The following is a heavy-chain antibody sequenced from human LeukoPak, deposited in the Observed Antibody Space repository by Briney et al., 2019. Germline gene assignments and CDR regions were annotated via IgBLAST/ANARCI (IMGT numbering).Heavy chain of an antibody. Sequence: GESLKVSCKGSGYSFNSYWIGWVRQMPGKGLEWMGIIYPGDSDTRYSPSFQGQVTISADKSISTAYLQWSSLKASDTAMYCCASSSQRSYEWIWFDPWGQGTLVTVSS. J-gene: IGHJ5*02. CDR1: GYSFNSYW. CDR2: IYPGDSDT. D-gene: IGHD1-26*01. CDR3: ASSSQRSYEWIWFDP. V-gene: IGHV5-51*01.